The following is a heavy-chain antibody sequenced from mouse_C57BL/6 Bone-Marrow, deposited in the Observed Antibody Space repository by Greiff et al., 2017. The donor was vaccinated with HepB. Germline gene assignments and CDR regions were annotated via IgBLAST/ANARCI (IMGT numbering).Heavy chain of an antibody. D-gene: IGHD2-3*01. J-gene: IGHJ3*01. CDR2: INPGSGGT. CDR3: AREIYDGYPWFAY. V-gene: IGHV1-54*01. Sequence: VQLQQSGAELVRPGTSVKVSCKASGYAFTNYLIEWVKQRPGQGLEWIGVINPGSGGTNYNEKFKGKATLTADKSSSTAYMQLSSLTSEDSAVYCCAREIYDGYPWFAYWGQGTLVTVSA. CDR1: GYAFTNYL.